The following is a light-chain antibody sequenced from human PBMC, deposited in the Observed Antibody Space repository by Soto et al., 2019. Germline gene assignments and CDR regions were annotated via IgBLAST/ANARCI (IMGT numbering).Light chain of an antibody. V-gene: IGKV1-12*02. CDR2: AAS. CDR3: QQASSFPFT. Sequence: DIQMTQSPSSVSASVGDRVTITCRASQDINSWLAWYQKKPGKAPKFLIYAASSLQSGVPSRFSGSGSGTDFTLTIGSLQPEDFATYYCQQASSFPFTFGGGTKVEIK. CDR1: QDINSW. J-gene: IGKJ4*01.